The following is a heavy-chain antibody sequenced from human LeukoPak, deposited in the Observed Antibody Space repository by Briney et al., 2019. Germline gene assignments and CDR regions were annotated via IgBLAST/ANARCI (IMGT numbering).Heavy chain of an antibody. V-gene: IGHV1-18*04. CDR1: GYTFTSYG. Sequence: ASVKVSCKASGYTFTSYGISWVRQAPGQGLEWMGWISAYNGNTNYAQKLQGRVTMTTDTSTSTAYMELRSLRSDDTAVYYCARVRVLLWFAEVYYFDYCGQGTLVTVSS. D-gene: IGHD3-10*01. J-gene: IGHJ4*02. CDR2: ISAYNGNT. CDR3: ARVRVLLWFAEVYYFDY.